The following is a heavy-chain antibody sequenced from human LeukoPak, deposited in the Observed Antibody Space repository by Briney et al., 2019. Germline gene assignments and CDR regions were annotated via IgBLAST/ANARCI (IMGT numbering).Heavy chain of an antibody. D-gene: IGHD6-13*01. Sequence: SETLSLTCTVSGGSISNNYWSWIRQPPGKGLEWVAYMFYTGRTNFNHSLKSRVAVSVDTSRNQLSLKLSSMTAADTAVYYCARLEGSTWYYFDYWGQGILVTVSS. CDR2: MFYTGRT. V-gene: IGHV4-59*01. CDR3: ARLEGSTWYYFDY. CDR1: GGSISNNY. J-gene: IGHJ4*02.